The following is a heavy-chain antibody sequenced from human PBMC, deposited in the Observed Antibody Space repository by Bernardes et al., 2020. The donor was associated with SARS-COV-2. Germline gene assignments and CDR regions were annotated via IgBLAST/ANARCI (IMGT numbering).Heavy chain of an antibody. D-gene: IGHD2-15*01. CDR2: ISSGSSPR. V-gene: IGHV3-48*01. CDR1: GFTFSRYT. J-gene: IGHJ4*02. Sequence: GGSLRLSCATSGFTFSRYTMNWVRQAPGKGPEWISVISSGSSPRDYADSVKGRFTISRNDAENSVYLQMNSLRVEDTAVYYCARETSPKLIVVVGKDSFVTGLFDYWGQGALVTVSS. CDR3: ARETSPKLIVVVGKDSFVTGLFDY.